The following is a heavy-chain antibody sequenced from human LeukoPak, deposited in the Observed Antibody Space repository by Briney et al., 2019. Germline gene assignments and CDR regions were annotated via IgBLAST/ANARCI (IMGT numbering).Heavy chain of an antibody. Sequence: GGSLRLSCAASGFTFSSYSMNWVRQAPGKGLEWVSSISSSSSYIYYADSVKGRFTISRDNSKNTLYLQMNSLRAEDTAVYYCAKDREGHGNYFDYWGQGTLVTVSS. D-gene: IGHD1-26*01. CDR1: GFTFSSYS. J-gene: IGHJ4*02. CDR3: AKDREGHGNYFDY. V-gene: IGHV3-21*04. CDR2: ISSSSSYI.